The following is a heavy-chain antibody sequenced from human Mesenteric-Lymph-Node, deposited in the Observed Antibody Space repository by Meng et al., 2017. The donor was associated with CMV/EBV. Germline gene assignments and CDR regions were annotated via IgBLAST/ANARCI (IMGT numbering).Heavy chain of an antibody. V-gene: IGHV4-39*01. D-gene: IGHD6-13*01. CDR3: ARDGRKQQLFHYFDY. J-gene: IGHJ4*02. CDR2: IEYSGST. CDR1: GGSISSSSYY. Sequence: GGSISSSSYYGGWIRQPTGKGREWIGSIEYSGSTNYNPSLKSRDTISVDTSKNQFSLKLSSVTAADTTVYYCARDGRKQQLFHYFDYWGQGTLVTVSS.